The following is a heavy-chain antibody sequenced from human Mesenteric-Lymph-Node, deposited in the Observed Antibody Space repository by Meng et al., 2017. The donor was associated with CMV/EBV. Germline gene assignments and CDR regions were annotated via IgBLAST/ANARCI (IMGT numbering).Heavy chain of an antibody. Sequence: ASVKVSCKASGYTFTGYYMHWVRQAPGQGLEWMGWINPNSGGTNYAQKFQGRVTMTRDTSISTAYMELSRLRSDDTAVYYCARGDSSSWEYYYYYYGMDVWGQGTTVTVSS. CDR2: INPNSGGT. CDR1: GYTFTGYY. V-gene: IGHV1-2*02. J-gene: IGHJ6*02. CDR3: ARGDSSSWEYYYYYYGMDV. D-gene: IGHD6-13*01.